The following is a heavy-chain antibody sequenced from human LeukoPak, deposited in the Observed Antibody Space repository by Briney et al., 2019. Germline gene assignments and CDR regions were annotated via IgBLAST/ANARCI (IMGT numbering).Heavy chain of an antibody. CDR1: GGSISSGGYS. CDR2: IYRSGST. Sequence: SQTLSLTCAVSGGSISSGGYSWSWIRQPPGKGLEWIGYIYRSGSTYYNPSLKSRVTISVDRSKNQFSLKLSSVTAADTAVYYCASTSSGYYPFDYWGQGTLVTVSS. D-gene: IGHD3-22*01. J-gene: IGHJ4*02. CDR3: ASTSSGYYPFDY. V-gene: IGHV4-30-2*01.